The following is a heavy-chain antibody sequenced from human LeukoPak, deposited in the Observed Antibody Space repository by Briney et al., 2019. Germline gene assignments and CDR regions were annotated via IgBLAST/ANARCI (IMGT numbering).Heavy chain of an antibody. CDR1: GGSVSSSSYY. J-gene: IGHJ6*03. CDR3: ARVEYSSSWYPYYYYYMDV. Sequence: SETLSLTCTVSGGSVSSSSYYWGWIRQPPGKGLEWIGRIYTSGSTNYNPSLKSRVTMSVDTSKNQFSLKLSSVTAADTAVYYCARVEYSSSWYPYYYYYMDVWGKGTTVTVSS. V-gene: IGHV4-61*05. D-gene: IGHD6-13*01. CDR2: IYTSGST.